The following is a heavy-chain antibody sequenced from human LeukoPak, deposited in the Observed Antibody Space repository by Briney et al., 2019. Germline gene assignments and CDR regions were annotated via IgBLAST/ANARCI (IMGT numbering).Heavy chain of an antibody. CDR3: GNGLKHPDSVH. D-gene: IGHD2-2*03. CDR1: GFTFSSYA. Sequence: GGSLRLSCAASGFTFSSYAMSWVRQAPGKGLEWVSAISGSGGSTYYADSVKGRFTTSRDNSKNTLYLQMNSLRAEDTAVYYCGNGLKHPDSVHWGQGTLVTVSS. V-gene: IGHV3-23*01. J-gene: IGHJ4*02. CDR2: ISGSGGST.